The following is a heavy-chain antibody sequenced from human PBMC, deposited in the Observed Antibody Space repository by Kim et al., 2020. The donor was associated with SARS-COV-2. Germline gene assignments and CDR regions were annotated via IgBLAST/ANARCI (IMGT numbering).Heavy chain of an antibody. J-gene: IGHJ6*02. CDR3: ARVPPLTTSSSWYLRQAGPLYGMDV. Sequence: SETLSLTCTVSGGSISSYYWSWIRQPPGKGLEWIGYIYYSGSTNYNPSLKSRVTISVDTSKNQFSLKLSSVTAADTAVYYCARVPPLTTSSSWYLRQAGPLYGMDVWGQGTTVTVSS. D-gene: IGHD6-13*01. CDR2: IYYSGST. V-gene: IGHV4-59*13. CDR1: GGSISSYY.